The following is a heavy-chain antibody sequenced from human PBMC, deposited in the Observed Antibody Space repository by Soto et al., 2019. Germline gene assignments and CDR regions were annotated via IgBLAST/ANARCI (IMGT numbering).Heavy chain of an antibody. CDR1: GYSFTNYW. J-gene: IGHJ4*02. CDR3: AKTGGTSLYGIVY. V-gene: IGHV5-51*01. Sequence: GESLKISCKGSGYSFTNYWIGWVRQMSGKGLEWMGIIYPGDSDTRYSPSFQGQVTISVDKSISTAYLQWSSLKASDTAMYYCAKTGGTSLYGIVYWGQGTKGTVS. D-gene: IGHD2-2*01. CDR2: IYPGDSDT.